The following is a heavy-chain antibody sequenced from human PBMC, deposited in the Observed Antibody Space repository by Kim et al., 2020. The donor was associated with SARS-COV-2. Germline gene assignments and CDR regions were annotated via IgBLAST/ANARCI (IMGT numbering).Heavy chain of an antibody. CDR2: IKQDGSEK. J-gene: IGHJ4*02. Sequence: GGSLRLSCAASGFTFSSYWMSWVRQAPGKGLEWVANIKQDGSEKYYVDSVKGRFTISRDNAKNSLYLQMNSLRAEDTAVYYCARAGIQLWFEYFDYWGQGTLVTVSS. CDR1: GFTFSSYW. D-gene: IGHD5-18*01. CDR3: ARAGIQLWFEYFDY. V-gene: IGHV3-7*03.